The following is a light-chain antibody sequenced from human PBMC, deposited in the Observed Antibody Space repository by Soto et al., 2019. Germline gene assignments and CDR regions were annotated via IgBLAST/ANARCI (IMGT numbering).Light chain of an antibody. V-gene: IGLV1-44*01. Sequence: QSVLTQPPSASGTLGQRVTISCSGGNSNIGSNTVNWYQHLPGTAPKLLIYRSDQRPSGIPDRFSGSKYGTSASLDISGLQSEEEADYYCTAWDGSLDGRVFGGGTKVTVL. CDR2: RSD. CDR3: TAWDGSLDGRV. J-gene: IGLJ3*02. CDR1: NSNIGSNT.